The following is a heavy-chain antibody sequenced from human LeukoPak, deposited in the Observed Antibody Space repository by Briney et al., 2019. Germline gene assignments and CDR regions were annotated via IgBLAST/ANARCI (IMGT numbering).Heavy chain of an antibody. Sequence: GGSLRLSCAASGFIFSSYSMSWVRQAPGKGLEWVSSISSSSSYIYYADSVKGRFTISRDNAKNSLYLQMNSLRAEDTAVYYCARYSSGWYLDYWGQGTLVTVSS. CDR2: ISSSSSYI. CDR1: GFIFSSYS. V-gene: IGHV3-21*01. D-gene: IGHD6-19*01. J-gene: IGHJ4*02. CDR3: ARYSSGWYLDY.